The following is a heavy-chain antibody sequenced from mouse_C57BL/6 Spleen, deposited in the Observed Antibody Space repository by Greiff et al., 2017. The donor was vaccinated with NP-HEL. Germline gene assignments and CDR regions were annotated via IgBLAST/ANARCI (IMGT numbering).Heavy chain of an antibody. CDR2: ILPGSGST. D-gene: IGHD2-5*01. Sequence: QVQLQQSGAELMKPGASVKLSCKASGSTFTGYWIEWVKQRPGHGLEWIGEILPGSGSTNYNEKFKGKATLTADTSSNTAYMQLSSLTTEDSAIYYCARYAYSISWFAYWGQGTLVTVSA. V-gene: IGHV1-9*01. CDR1: GSTFTGYW. J-gene: IGHJ3*01. CDR3: ARYAYSISWFAY.